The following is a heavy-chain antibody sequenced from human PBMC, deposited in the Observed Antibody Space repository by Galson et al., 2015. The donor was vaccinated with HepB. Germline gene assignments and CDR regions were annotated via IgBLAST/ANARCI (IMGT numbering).Heavy chain of an antibody. D-gene: IGHD3-10*01. V-gene: IGHV3-7*03. CDR3: ARRISLVRGIITKPDYYYGMDV. J-gene: IGHJ6*02. Sequence: SLRHSCAASEFTFSSYWMNWVRQAPGKGLEWVANINPDGSEKYYVASLKSRFTISRDNAKNSLYLQMDSLRAEDTAVYYCARRISLVRGIITKPDYYYGMDVWGQGTTVTVAS. CDR2: INPDGSEK. CDR1: EFTFSSYW.